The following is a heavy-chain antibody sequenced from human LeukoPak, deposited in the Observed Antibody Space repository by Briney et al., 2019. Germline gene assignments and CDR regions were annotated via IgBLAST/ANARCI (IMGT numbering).Heavy chain of an antibody. CDR3: AREKYCSSTGCYVTLDY. CDR1: GGTFSSYA. CDR2: IIPIFGTA. Sequence: SVTVSCKASGGTFSSYAISWVRQAPGQGLEWMGGIIPIFGTANYAQKFQGRVTITADESTSTAYMELSSLRSEDTAVYYCAREKYCSSTGCYVTLDYWGQGTLVTVSS. J-gene: IGHJ4*02. V-gene: IGHV1-69*13. D-gene: IGHD2-2*01.